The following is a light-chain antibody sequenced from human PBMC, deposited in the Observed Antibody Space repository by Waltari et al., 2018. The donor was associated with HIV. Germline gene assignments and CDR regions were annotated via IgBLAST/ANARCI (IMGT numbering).Light chain of an antibody. CDR3: QAWDSGNVV. Sequence: SFELTQPPSVSVSPGQTASITCSGVNLGNKYACWYQHQAGQSPVLVIYQDNKRPSGIPQLFSGSNSGNTATLTISGTQAMDEADYYCQAWDSGNVVFGGGTKLTVL. V-gene: IGLV3-1*01. CDR2: QDN. CDR1: NLGNKY. J-gene: IGLJ3*02.